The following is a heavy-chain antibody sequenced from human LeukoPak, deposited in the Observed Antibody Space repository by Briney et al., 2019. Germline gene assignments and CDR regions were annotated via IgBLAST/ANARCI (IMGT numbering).Heavy chain of an antibody. V-gene: IGHV1-3*01. D-gene: IGHD2-2*01. Sequence: ASVKVSCKASGYTFNSHAMHWVRQAPGQRLEWMGWINAGNGNTKYSQKFQGRVTITRDTSASTAYMELSSLRSEDTAVYYCARDRYCSSTSCYEGFDYWGQGILVTVSS. CDR1: GYTFNSHA. CDR2: INAGNGNT. CDR3: ARDRYCSSTSCYEGFDY. J-gene: IGHJ4*02.